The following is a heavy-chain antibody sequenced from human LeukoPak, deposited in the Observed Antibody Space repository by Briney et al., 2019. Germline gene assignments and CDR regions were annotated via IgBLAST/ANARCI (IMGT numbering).Heavy chain of an antibody. CDR1: GFTFSSYA. CDR2: ISGSGGST. D-gene: IGHD3-9*01. V-gene: IGHV3-23*01. CDR3: AKGLPQTYYDILTGHSHLDY. J-gene: IGHJ4*02. Sequence: HPGGSLRLSCAASGFTFSSYAMSWVRQAPGKGLEWVSAISGSGGSTYYADSVKGRFTISRDNSKNTLYLQMNSLRAEDTAVYYCAKGLPQTYYDILTGHSHLDYWGQGTLVTVSS.